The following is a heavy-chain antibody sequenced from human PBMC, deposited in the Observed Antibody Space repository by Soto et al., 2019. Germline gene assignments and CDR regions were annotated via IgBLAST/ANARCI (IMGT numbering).Heavy chain of an antibody. CDR2: ISSDSRTI. CDR1: GFSLSDYA. J-gene: IGHJ6*02. D-gene: IGHD3-3*01. V-gene: IGHV3-48*02. Sequence: PGGSLRLSCVASGFSLSDYAVNWVRQAPRKGLEWVSFISSDSRTIYYADSVEGRFTVSRDNARNSVSLQMDSLRDEDAAVYYCARIKLVEWFFINVDVYDMDVWGQGTPVTVS. CDR3: ARIKLVEWFFINVDVYDMDV.